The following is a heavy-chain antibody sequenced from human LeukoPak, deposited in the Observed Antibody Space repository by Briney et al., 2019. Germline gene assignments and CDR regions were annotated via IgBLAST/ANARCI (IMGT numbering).Heavy chain of an antibody. CDR2: IRENNGNT. CDR1: GCSFTNCG. D-gene: IGHD3-16*02. Sequence: ASVKVSCKTSGCSFTNCGISWVRQAPGQGLEWMAWIRENNGNTKYAQNVQGRLTMTTDTSTSTAYMELRSLRSDDTAVYYCARVGFADFYDYVWGSYRTPDYWGQGTLVTVSS. J-gene: IGHJ4*02. V-gene: IGHV1-18*01. CDR3: ARVGFADFYDYVWGSYRTPDY.